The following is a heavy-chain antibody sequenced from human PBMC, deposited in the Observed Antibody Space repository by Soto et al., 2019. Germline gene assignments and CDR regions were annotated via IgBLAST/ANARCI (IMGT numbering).Heavy chain of an antibody. CDR1: GDSISSADYY. J-gene: IGHJ3*02. CDR3: ARDLSFYYDSSGYGDVGGDAFDI. V-gene: IGHV4-61*08. CDR2: IYYSGST. Sequence: PSETLSLTCTVSGDSISSADYYWSWIRQPPGKGLEWIGYIYYSGSTNYNTSLKSRVNISVDTSKNHFSLKLSSVTAADTAVYYCARDLSFYYDSSGYGDVGGDAFDIWGQGTMVTVSS. D-gene: IGHD3-22*01.